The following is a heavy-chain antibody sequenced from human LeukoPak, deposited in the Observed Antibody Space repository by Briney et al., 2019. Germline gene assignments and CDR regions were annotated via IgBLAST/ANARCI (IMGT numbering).Heavy chain of an antibody. CDR2: IYYSGST. J-gene: IGHJ6*02. D-gene: IGHD5-12*01. V-gene: IGHV4-59*12. Sequence: SETLSLTCTVAGGSISSYYWSWIRQPPGKGLEWIGYIYYSGSTNYNPSLKSRVTISVDTSKNQFSLKLSSVTAADTAVYYCARVIVATTVYYYYYGMDVWGQGTTVTVSS. CDR1: GGSISSYY. CDR3: ARVIVATTVYYYYYGMDV.